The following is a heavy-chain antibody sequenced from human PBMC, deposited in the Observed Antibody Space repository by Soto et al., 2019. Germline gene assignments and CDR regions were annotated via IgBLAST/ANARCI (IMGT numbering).Heavy chain of an antibody. Sequence: QVQLVQSGAEVKKSGASVKVSCKASGYTFTGYYIHWVRQAPGQGLEWMGEIGPNRGDTKYAQKFQGRVTMTRDTSISTVYMEWSNLSPDDTAVYYCGRGRSGELVVFYWGQGTLVTVYS. V-gene: IGHV1-2*02. CDR1: GYTFTGYY. CDR2: IGPNRGDT. CDR3: GRGRSGELVVFY. J-gene: IGHJ4*02. D-gene: IGHD1-7*01.